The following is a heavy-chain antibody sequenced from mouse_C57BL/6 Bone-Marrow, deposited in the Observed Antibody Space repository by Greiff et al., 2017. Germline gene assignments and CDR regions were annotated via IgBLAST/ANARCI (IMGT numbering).Heavy chain of an antibody. D-gene: IGHD3-2*02. CDR1: GYTFTSYW. CDR2: IHPNSGST. Sequence: VQLQQPGAELVKPGASVKLSCKASGYTFTSYWMHWVKQRPGQGLEWIGMIHPNSGSTNYNETFKSKATLTVDKSSSTAYMQLSSLTSKDSAVYYCARTAQATFAYWGQGTLVTVSA. V-gene: IGHV1-64*01. CDR3: ARTAQATFAY. J-gene: IGHJ3*01.